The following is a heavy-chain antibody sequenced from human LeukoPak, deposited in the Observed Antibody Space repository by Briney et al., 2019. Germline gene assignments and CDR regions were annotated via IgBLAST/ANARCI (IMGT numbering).Heavy chain of an antibody. CDR1: GGSISSSSYY. V-gene: IGHV4-39*01. Sequence: PSETLSLTCTVSGGSISSSSYYWGWIRQPPGKGLEWIGSIYYSGTTYYNPSLKSRVTMSVDTSKNQFSLKLTSVTAADTAVYYCARSWGFGEFDYWGQGTLVTISS. CDR2: IYYSGTT. J-gene: IGHJ4*02. CDR3: ARSWGFGEFDY. D-gene: IGHD3-10*01.